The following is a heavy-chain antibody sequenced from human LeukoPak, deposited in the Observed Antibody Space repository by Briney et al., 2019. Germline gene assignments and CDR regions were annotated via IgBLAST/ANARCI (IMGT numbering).Heavy chain of an antibody. J-gene: IGHJ5*02. V-gene: IGHV1-2*02. Sequence: GASVRVSCKASGYTFTGYYMHWVRQAPGQGLEWMGWINPNSGGTNYAQKFQGRVTMTRDTSISTAYMELSRLRSDDTAVYYCARGGWIQLWLLRFDPWGQGTLVTVSS. D-gene: IGHD5-18*01. CDR1: GYTFTGYY. CDR2: INPNSGGT. CDR3: ARGGWIQLWLLRFDP.